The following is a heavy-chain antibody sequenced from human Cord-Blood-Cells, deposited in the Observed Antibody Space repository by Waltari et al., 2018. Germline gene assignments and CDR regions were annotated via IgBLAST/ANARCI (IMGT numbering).Heavy chain of an antibody. Sequence: EVQLLESGGGLVQPGGSLRLSCADSGFTFRPYALSWVRPAPGKGLEWVSAISGSGGITYYADSVKGRFTISRDNSKNTLYLQMNSLRAEDTAVYYCAKKGGPLGIDDAFDIWGQGTMVTVSS. J-gene: IGHJ3*02. CDR3: AKKGGPLGIDDAFDI. CDR1: GFTFRPYA. D-gene: IGHD1-1*01. CDR2: ISGSGGIT. V-gene: IGHV3-23*01.